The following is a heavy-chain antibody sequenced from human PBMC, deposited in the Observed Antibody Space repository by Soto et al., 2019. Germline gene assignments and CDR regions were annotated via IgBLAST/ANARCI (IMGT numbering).Heavy chain of an antibody. V-gene: IGHV1-69*08. CDR2: IIPLLSTS. CDR3: ARDSPVGSTFSGYDAIDY. CDR1: GGPFSNDI. J-gene: IGHJ4*02. Sequence: QVQLVQSGAEVKKPGSSVKVSCKASGGPFSNDIITWVRQAPGQGLEWMGRIIPLLSTSTYAQTFQGRLTITADRSTSTAYMELNNMRSEDTAVYYWARDSPVGSTFSGYDAIDYWGQGTRITDS. D-gene: IGHD5-12*01.